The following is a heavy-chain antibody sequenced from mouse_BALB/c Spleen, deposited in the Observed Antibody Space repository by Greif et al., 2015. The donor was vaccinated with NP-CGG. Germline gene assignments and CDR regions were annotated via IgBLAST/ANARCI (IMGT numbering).Heavy chain of an antibody. V-gene: IGHV1-14*01. Sequence: VQLQQSGPELVKPGASVKMSCKASGYTFTSYVMHWVKQKPGQGLEWIGYINPYSDGTKYNEKFKGKATLTSDKSSSTAYMELSSLTSEDSAVYYCARGATRTPYYYSMDYWGQGTSVTVSS. CDR1: GYTFTSYV. CDR3: ARGATRTPYYYSMDY. CDR2: INPYSDGT. J-gene: IGHJ4*01.